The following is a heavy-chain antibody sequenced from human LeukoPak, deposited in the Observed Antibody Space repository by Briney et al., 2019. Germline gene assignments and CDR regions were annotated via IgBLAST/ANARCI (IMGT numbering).Heavy chain of an antibody. CDR2: INPSGGST. D-gene: IGHD3-22*01. V-gene: IGHV1-46*01. CDR3: AKVDVVVITRGDAFDI. CDR1: GYTFTSYY. Sequence: ASVKVSCKASGYTFTSYYMHWVRQAPGQGLEWMGIINPSGGSTSYAQKFQGRVTMTRDTSTSTVYMELSSLRAEDTTVYYCAKVDVVVITRGDAFDIWGQGTMVTVSS. J-gene: IGHJ3*02.